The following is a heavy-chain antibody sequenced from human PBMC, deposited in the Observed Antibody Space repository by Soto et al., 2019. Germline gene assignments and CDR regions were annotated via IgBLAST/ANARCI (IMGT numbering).Heavy chain of an antibody. CDR3: AKDVTRAAPYGMDV. D-gene: IGHD4-4*01. Sequence: QVQLVESGGGVVQPGRSLRLSCAASGFTFSSYGMHWVRQAPGKGLEWVAVISYDGSNKYYADSVKGRFTISRDNSKNTLYLQMNSLRAEDTAVYYCAKDVTRAAPYGMDVWGQGTTVTVSS. CDR1: GFTFSSYG. J-gene: IGHJ6*02. V-gene: IGHV3-30*18. CDR2: ISYDGSNK.